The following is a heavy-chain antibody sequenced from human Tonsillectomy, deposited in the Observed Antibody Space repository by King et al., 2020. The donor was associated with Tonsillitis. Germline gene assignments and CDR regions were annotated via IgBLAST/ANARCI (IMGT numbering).Heavy chain of an antibody. Sequence: EVQLVESGGGLVQPGGSLRLSCAASGFTFSSYAMSWVRQAPGKGLEWVSAISGSGGSIYYADSVKGRFTISRDNSKNTLYLQVNSLRAEDTAVYYCAKEYYDILTGYYARPFDYWGQGTLFTVSS. CDR3: AKEYYDILTGYYARPFDY. V-gene: IGHV3-23*04. CDR2: ISGSGGSI. CDR1: GFTFSSYA. J-gene: IGHJ4*02. D-gene: IGHD3-9*01.